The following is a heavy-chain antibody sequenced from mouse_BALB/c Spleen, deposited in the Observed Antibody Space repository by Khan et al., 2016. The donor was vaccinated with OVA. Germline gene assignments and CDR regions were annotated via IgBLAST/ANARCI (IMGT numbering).Heavy chain of an antibody. V-gene: IGHV5-6-3*01. Sequence: VELVESGGGLVQPGGSLKLSCAASGFTFSSYGMSWVRHTPDKRLELVATINSNGGSTYYPDSVKGRFTISRDNAKNTLYLQMSSLKSEDTAMYYCARMARTINWGQGTTLTVSS. CDR3: ARMARTIN. J-gene: IGHJ2*01. CDR1: GFTFSSYG. CDR2: INSNGGST.